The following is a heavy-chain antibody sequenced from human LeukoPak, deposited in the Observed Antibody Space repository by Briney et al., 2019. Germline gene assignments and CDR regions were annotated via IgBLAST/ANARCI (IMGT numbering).Heavy chain of an antibody. D-gene: IGHD6-13*01. Sequence: GASVKVSCKSSGYTFTSYGISWVRQAPGQGLEWMGWISAYNGNTNYAQKLQGRVTMTTDTSTSTAYMELRSLRSDDTAVYYCARAGRDHLAAAVDYWGQGTLVTVSS. CDR2: ISAYNGNT. J-gene: IGHJ4*02. CDR1: GYTFTSYG. V-gene: IGHV1-18*01. CDR3: ARAGRDHLAAAVDY.